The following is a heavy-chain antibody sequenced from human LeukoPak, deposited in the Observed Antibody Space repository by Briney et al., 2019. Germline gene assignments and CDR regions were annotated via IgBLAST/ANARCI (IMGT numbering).Heavy chain of an antibody. CDR2: IYPGDSDT. V-gene: IGHV5-51*01. J-gene: IGHJ3*02. D-gene: IGHD5-18*01. Sequence: GESLKISCKGSGYTFTNYWIAWVRQMPGKGLEWMGLIYPGDSDTRYSPSFQGQVTISADKSFSTAYLQWSTLKASDTAMYYCARPAGTAMVTTDAFDIWGQGTMVTVSS. CDR3: ARPAGTAMVTTDAFDI. CDR1: GYTFTNYW.